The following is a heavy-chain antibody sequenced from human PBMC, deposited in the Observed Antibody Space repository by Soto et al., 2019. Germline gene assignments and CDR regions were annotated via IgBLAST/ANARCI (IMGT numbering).Heavy chain of an antibody. CDR3: ARDAYSSSAPYDY. D-gene: IGHD6-6*01. CDR1: GFTFSDYY. CDR2: ISSSSSYT. V-gene: IGHV3-11*06. Sequence: GGSLRLSCAASGFTFSDYYMSWIRQAPGKGLEWVSYISSSSSYTNYADSVKGRFTISRDNAKNSLYLQMNSLRAEDTAVYYCARDAYSSSAPYDYWGQGPLVTVSS. J-gene: IGHJ4*02.